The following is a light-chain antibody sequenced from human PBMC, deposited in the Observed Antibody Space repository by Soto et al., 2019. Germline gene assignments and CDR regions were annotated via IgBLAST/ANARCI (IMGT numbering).Light chain of an antibody. Sequence: QSALTQPASVSGSPGQSITISCTGTSSDVGGYNYVSWYQQHPGKAPKLLIYDVNNRPSGVSNRFSGSKSGNTASLTISGRQAEDEADYYCTSYTTTSTVIFGGGTKVTVL. J-gene: IGLJ2*01. CDR2: DVN. CDR3: TSYTTTSTVI. V-gene: IGLV2-14*03. CDR1: SSDVGGYNY.